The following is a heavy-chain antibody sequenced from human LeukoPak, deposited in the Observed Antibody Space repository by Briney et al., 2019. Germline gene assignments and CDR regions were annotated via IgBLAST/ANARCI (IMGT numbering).Heavy chain of an antibody. Sequence: TGGSLRLSCAVSGFPLGSYAMSWVSQAPGKGLEWVSTVSGTGETTYYADSVKGRFNISRDNSKNTLYLQMNSLRPDDTAIYYCAKGHPNYYDNSGYDYWGQGTLVTVSS. D-gene: IGHD3-22*01. CDR3: AKGHPNYYDNSGYDY. J-gene: IGHJ4*02. CDR2: VSGTGETT. V-gene: IGHV3-23*01. CDR1: GFPLGSYA.